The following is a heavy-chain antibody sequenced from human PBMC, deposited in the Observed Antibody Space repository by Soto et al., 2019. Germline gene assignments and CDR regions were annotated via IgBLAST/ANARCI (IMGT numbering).Heavy chain of an antibody. J-gene: IGHJ4*02. V-gene: IGHV4-30-4*01. Sequence: QVQLQESGPGLVKPSQTLSLTCTVSGGSVSSGDFYWSWIRQPPGKVLEWIGYIYYSGSTYYNPSLKSRVIISVDTSKNQFSLKVNSVTAADTAVYYCARTSVTAMDFNHWGQGALVAVSS. CDR2: IYYSGST. D-gene: IGHD4-17*01. CDR1: GGSVSSGDFY. CDR3: ARTSVTAMDFNH.